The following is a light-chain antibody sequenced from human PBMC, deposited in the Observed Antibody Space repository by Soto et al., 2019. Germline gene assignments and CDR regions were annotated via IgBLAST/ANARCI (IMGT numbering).Light chain of an antibody. CDR2: EVT. CDR1: SSDIGASNF. V-gene: IGLV2-8*01. Sequence: QSVLTQPPSAPGSPGQSVTISCTGTSSDIGASNFVSWYQQHPGKAPKLVIYEVTKRPSGVPDRFSGSKFGNTASLTVSGLQTEDEADYYCCSYAGSYTHVFGTGTKVTVL. CDR3: CSYAGSYTHV. J-gene: IGLJ1*01.